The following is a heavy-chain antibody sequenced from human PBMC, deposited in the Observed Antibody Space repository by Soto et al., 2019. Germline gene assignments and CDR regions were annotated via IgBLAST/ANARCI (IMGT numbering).Heavy chain of an antibody. J-gene: IGHJ4*02. D-gene: IGHD3-22*01. CDR3: ARDYDSSSFYPQTYYFEY. Sequence: QVQMVESGGCVVQPGRSLRLSCAASGFTFSTYGMHWVRQAPGKGLEWVAVIWSDGTNQYYADSVKGRFTISRDNSKNTRYMQMNSLLAEDTAVYYCARDYDSSSFYPQTYYFEYWGQGTLVTVSS. CDR1: GFTFSTYG. V-gene: IGHV3-33*01. CDR2: IWSDGTNQ.